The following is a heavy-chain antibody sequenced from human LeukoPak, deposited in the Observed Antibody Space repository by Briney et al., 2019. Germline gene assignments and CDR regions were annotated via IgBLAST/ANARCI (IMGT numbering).Heavy chain of an antibody. CDR3: ARAQGYCSGGRCYYPYYYYYYGMDV. CDR1: GYTFTSYY. V-gene: IGHV1-46*01. CDR2: INPSGGST. D-gene: IGHD2-15*01. J-gene: IGHJ6*02. Sequence: ASVKVSCKASGYTFTSYYMHWVRQAPGQGLEWMGIINPSGGSTSYAQKFQGRVTMTRDTSTSTVYMELSSLRCEDTDVYYCARAQGYCSGGRCYYPYYYYYYGMDVWGQGNTVTVSS.